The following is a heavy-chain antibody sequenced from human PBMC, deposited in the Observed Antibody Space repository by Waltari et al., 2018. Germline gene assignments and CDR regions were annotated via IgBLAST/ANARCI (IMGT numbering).Heavy chain of an antibody. CDR3: ARVGAVAGIYAFDI. J-gene: IGHJ3*02. CDR2: INAGNGNT. D-gene: IGHD6-19*01. Sequence: QVQLVQSGAEVKKPGASVKVSCKASGYTFTSYAMHWVRQAPGQRLEWMGWINAGNGNTKYSQKFQGRVTITRDTSASTAYMELSSLRSEDTAVYYCARVGAVAGIYAFDIWGQGTMVTVSS. V-gene: IGHV1-3*01. CDR1: GYTFTSYA.